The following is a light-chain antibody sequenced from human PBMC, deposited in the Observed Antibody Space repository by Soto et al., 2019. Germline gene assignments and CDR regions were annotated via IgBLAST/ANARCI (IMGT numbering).Light chain of an antibody. CDR1: QSVSST. Sequence: EIVMTQSPATLSVSPGERATLSCRASQSVSSTLAWYQQKPGQAPRLLIFSASTRASGVPARFTGSGSGTDFTLTISRLEPEDFAVYFCQQYGDLPWTCGQGTKVDI. CDR2: SAS. J-gene: IGKJ1*01. V-gene: IGKV3-15*01. CDR3: QQYGDLPWT.